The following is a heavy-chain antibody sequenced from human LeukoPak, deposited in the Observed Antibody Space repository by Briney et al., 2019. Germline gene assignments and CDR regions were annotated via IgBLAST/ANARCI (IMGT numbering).Heavy chain of an antibody. CDR1: GGTFSSYA. J-gene: IGHJ6*03. Sequence: EASVKVSCKASGGTFSSYAISWVRQAPGQGLEWMGVIIPIFGTANYAQKFQGRVTITTDESTSTAYMELSSLRSEDTAVYYCARGTEPLEGVPAAIRGYYYYMDVWGKGTTVTVSS. D-gene: IGHD2-2*02. CDR3: ARGTEPLEGVPAAIRGYYYYMDV. CDR2: IIPIFGTA. V-gene: IGHV1-69*05.